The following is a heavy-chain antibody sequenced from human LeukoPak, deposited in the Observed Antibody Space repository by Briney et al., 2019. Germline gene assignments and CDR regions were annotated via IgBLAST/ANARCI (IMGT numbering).Heavy chain of an antibody. J-gene: IGHJ5*02. CDR2: ISSSSSTI. V-gene: IGHV3-48*01. CDR1: GFTFSSYS. D-gene: IGHD3-10*01. Sequence: PGGSLRLSCAASGFTFSSYSMNWVRQAPGKGLEWVSYISSSSSTIYYADSVKGRFTISRDNSKNTLYLQMNSLRAEDTAVYYCAKDALYYYGSGSYPGKYVDPWGQGTLVTVSS. CDR3: AKDALYYYGSGSYPGKYVDP.